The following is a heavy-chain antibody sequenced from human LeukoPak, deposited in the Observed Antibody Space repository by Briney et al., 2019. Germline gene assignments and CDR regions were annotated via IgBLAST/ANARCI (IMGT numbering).Heavy chain of an antibody. CDR3: ARVGGTNYYYYGMDV. J-gene: IGHJ6*02. CDR2: IYYSGST. D-gene: IGHD1-26*01. V-gene: IGHV4-59*01. Sequence: SETLSLTCAVSGGSISNYYWSWIRQPPGKGLEWIGYIYYSGSTNYNPSLKSRVTISVDTSKNQFSLKLSSVTAADTAVYYCARVGGTNYYYYGMDVWGQGTTVTVSS. CDR1: GGSISNYY.